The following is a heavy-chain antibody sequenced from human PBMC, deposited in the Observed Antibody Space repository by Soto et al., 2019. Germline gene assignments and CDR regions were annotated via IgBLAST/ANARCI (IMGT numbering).Heavy chain of an antibody. CDR2: ISAYNGNT. CDR3: ARDRVMITFGGVIVTYFDY. CDR1: GYTFTSYG. Sequence: AAVKVSFKASGYTFTSYGISWVRQAPGQGLEWMGWISAYNGNTNYAQKLQGRVTMTTDTSTSTAYMELRSLRSDDTAVYYCARDRVMITFGGVIVTYFDYWGQGTLVTVSS. J-gene: IGHJ4*02. D-gene: IGHD3-16*02. V-gene: IGHV1-18*04.